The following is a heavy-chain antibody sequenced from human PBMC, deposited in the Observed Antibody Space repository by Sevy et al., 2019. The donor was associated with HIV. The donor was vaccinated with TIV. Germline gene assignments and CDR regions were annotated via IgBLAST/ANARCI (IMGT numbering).Heavy chain of an antibody. CDR1: GFTFSSYG. Sequence: GGSLRLSCAASGFTFSSYGMHWVRQAPGKGLEWVAVISYDGSNKYYADSVKGRFTISRDNSKNTLYLQMNSLRAEDTVLYYCAKGLRCLEWLLFDYWGQGTLVTVSS. CDR3: AKGLRCLEWLLFDY. J-gene: IGHJ4*02. CDR2: ISYDGSNK. V-gene: IGHV3-30*18. D-gene: IGHD3-3*01.